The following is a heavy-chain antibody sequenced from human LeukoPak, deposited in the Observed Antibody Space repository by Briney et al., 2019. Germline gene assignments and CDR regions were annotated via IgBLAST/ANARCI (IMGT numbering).Heavy chain of an antibody. V-gene: IGHV3-30*18. CDR3: AKGGGTGYN. CDR2: ISFDGTNK. D-gene: IGHD6-13*01. J-gene: IGHJ4*02. Sequence: PGGSLRLSCAASGFTFSIYGMHWVRQAPGKGLEWVAVISFDGTNKFYADSVKGRFSISRDNSKNTLYLQMNSLRAEDTALYYCAKGGGTGYNWGQGTLVTVSS. CDR1: GFTFSIYG.